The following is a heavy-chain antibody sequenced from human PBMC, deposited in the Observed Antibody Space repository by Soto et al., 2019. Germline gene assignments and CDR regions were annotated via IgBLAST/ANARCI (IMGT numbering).Heavy chain of an antibody. V-gene: IGHV5-10-1*01. D-gene: IGHD1-26*01. CDR2: IDPSDSYT. CDR1: DEIFNTYW. Sequence: PGESLKISCQTSDEIFNTYWITWVRQTPGRGLEWVGRIDPSDSYTTYNPSLKGHVILSVDKSMNTAYVQWTSLRASDTAMYFCGRDFGSGHADVWGQGTLVTVSS. J-gene: IGHJ1*01. CDR3: GRDFGSGHADV.